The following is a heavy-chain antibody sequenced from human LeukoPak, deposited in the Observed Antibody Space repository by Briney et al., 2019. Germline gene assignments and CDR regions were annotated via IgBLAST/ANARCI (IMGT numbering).Heavy chain of an antibody. D-gene: IGHD6-19*01. V-gene: IGHV3-74*01. Sequence: GGSLRLSCAASGFTFSNYWMHWVRQVPGKGLVCVSRINIDGTSASYADSVKGRFTISRDNAKNALYLQMNSLRAEDTAVYYCVRGSSGWYGIGYWGQGALVNVSS. CDR1: GFTFSNYW. CDR2: INIDGTSA. CDR3: VRGSSGWYGIGY. J-gene: IGHJ4*02.